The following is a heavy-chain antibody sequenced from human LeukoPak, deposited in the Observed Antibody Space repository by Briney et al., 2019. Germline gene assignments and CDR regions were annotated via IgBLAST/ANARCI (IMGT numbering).Heavy chain of an antibody. CDR1: GFTFSSYS. CDR2: ISSSSSYI. J-gene: IGHJ4*02. D-gene: IGHD3-10*01. Sequence: GGSLRLSCAASGFTFSSYSMNWVRQAPGKGLEWVSSISSSSSYIYYADSVKGRFTISRDNAKNSLYLQMNSLRAEDTAVYYCARDGGTMVRGVIITLRYFDYWGQGTLVTVSS. V-gene: IGHV3-21*01. CDR3: ARDGGTMVRGVIITLRYFDY.